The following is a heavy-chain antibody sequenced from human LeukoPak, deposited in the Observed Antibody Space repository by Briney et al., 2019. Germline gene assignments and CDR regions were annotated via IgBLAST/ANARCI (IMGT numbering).Heavy chain of an antibody. CDR1: GYTFTSYA. J-gene: IGHJ4*02. Sequence: ASVKVSCKASGYTFTSYAMNWVRQAPGQGLEWMGWINTNTGNPTYAQGFTGRFVFSLDTSVSTAYLQISSLKAEDTAVYYCARGGSCSGGSCYRAYFDYWGQGTLVTVSS. D-gene: IGHD2-15*01. CDR3: ARGGSCSGGSCYRAYFDY. CDR2: INTNTGNP. V-gene: IGHV7-4-1*02.